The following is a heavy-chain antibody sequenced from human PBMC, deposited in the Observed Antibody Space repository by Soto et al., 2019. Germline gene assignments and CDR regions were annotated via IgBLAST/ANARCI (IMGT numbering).Heavy chain of an antibody. CDR1: GYTFTSYD. V-gene: IGHV1-69*13. J-gene: IGHJ4*02. CDR2: IIPIFGTA. CDR3: ARDSDPPGLDY. Sequence: GAAGKSSCKASGYTFTSYDINWVRQATGQGLEWMGGIIPIFGTANYAQKFQGRVTITADESTSTAYMELSSLRSEDTAVYYCARDSDPPGLDYWGQGTLGTLYS.